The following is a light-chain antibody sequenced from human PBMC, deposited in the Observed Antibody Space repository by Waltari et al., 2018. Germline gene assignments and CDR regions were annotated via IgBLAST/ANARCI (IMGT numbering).Light chain of an antibody. V-gene: IGLV1-44*01. CDR3: AVWDDSLSAWL. Sequence: QSVLTQPPSASGTPGQRVTISCSVRSSNIGRNTVNWYQHFPGTAPKLVIYINDQRPSGVPDRFSGSKSGTSASLAISGLQSDDEAEYSCAVWDDSLSAWLFGGGTKLAVL. J-gene: IGLJ3*02. CDR2: IND. CDR1: SSNIGRNT.